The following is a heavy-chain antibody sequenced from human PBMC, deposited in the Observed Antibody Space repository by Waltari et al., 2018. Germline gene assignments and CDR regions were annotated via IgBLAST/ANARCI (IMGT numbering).Heavy chain of an antibody. V-gene: IGHV3-7*04. CDR1: GFTFVNYW. CDR3: ARVSKGIYFDY. J-gene: IGHJ4*02. Sequence: EVQLVESGGGLVQPGGSLRLSCTASGFTFVNYWMSWVRQAPGKGLQWVAYIKEDGSEESYLDSLKGRFTISRDDAKNSLHLQMNSLRVEDTAIYYCARVSKGIYFDYWGQGTGVTVSS. CDR2: IKEDGSEE.